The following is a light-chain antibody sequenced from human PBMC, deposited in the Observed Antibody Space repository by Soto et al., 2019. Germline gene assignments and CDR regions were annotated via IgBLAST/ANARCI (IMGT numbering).Light chain of an antibody. CDR2: GNS. CDR1: SSNIGAGYD. CDR3: QSYDSSLVV. J-gene: IGLJ2*01. Sequence: QSVLTQPPSVSGAPGQRVTISCTGSSSNIGAGYDVHWYQQLPGTAPKLLIYGNSNRPSGVPDRFSGSKSGTSASLAITGLQVEDEADYYCQSYDSSLVVFGGGTKVTVL. V-gene: IGLV1-40*01.